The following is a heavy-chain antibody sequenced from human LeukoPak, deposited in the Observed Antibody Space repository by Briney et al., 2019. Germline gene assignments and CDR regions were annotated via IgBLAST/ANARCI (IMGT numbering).Heavy chain of an antibody. CDR2: INPNSGGT. CDR3: ARVSTGDYDYVWGSYPGGYYFDY. Sequence: GASVKVSRKASGYTFTGYYMHWVRQAPGQGLEWMGWINPNSGGTNYAQKFQGRVTMTRDTSVSTAYMELSRLRSDDTAVYYCARVSTGDYDYVWGSYPGGYYFDYWGQGTLVTVSS. CDR1: GYTFTGYY. J-gene: IGHJ4*02. D-gene: IGHD3-16*01. V-gene: IGHV1-2*02.